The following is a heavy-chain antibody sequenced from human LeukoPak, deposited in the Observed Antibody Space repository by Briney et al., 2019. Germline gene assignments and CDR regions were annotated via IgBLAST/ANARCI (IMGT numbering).Heavy chain of an antibody. Sequence: PGGSLRLSCAASGFTFSSYAMSWVRQAPGKGLEWVSAISGSGGSTYYADSVKGRFTISRDNSKNTLYLQMNSLRAEDTAVYYCARTTLYDYVWGSYSDYWGQGTLVTVSS. CDR3: ARTTLYDYVWGSYSDY. CDR2: ISGSGGST. V-gene: IGHV3-23*01. CDR1: GFTFSSYA. J-gene: IGHJ4*02. D-gene: IGHD3-16*01.